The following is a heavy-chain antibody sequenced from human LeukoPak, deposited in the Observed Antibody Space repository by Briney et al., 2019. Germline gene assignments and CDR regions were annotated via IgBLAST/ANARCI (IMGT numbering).Heavy chain of an antibody. V-gene: IGHV4-38-2*02. CDR1: GYSISSDYY. CDR3: ARDSGTTGEVKFDP. CDR2: IDHSGSI. Sequence: PSEALSLTCTVSGYSISSDYYWGWIRQPPGKGLEWIGSIDHSGSIYYNPSLKSRVTMSVDTSKNQFSLKLRSVTAADTAVYYCARDSGTTGEVKFDPWGQGTLVTVSS. D-gene: IGHD3-10*01. J-gene: IGHJ5*02.